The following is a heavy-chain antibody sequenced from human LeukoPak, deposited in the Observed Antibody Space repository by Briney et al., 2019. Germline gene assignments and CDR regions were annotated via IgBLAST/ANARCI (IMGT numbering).Heavy chain of an antibody. J-gene: IGHJ4*02. CDR2: IYYSGST. CDR3: ARGRNRGYSYGHNDY. CDR1: GGSISSGGYY. D-gene: IGHD5-18*01. Sequence: PSQTLSLTCTVSGGSISSGGYYWSWIRQHPGKGLEWIGYIYYSGSTYYNPSLKSRVTISVDTSKNQFSLKLSSVTAADTAVYYCARGRNRGYSYGHNDYWGQGTLVTVSS. V-gene: IGHV4-31*03.